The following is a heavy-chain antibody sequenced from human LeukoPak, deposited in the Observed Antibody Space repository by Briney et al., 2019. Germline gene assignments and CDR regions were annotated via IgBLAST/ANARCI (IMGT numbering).Heavy chain of an antibody. CDR1: GXSISSSNW. CDR3: ARDKSYCSGGTCYSD. J-gene: IGHJ4*02. V-gene: IGHV4-4*02. D-gene: IGHD2-15*01. Sequence: SETLSLTCAVSGXSISSSNWWSWVRQPPGKGLEWIGEINHSGSTNYNPSLKSRVTISIDKSKNQFSLTLSSVTTADTAVYYCARDKSYCSGGTCYSDWGQGTLVTVSS. CDR2: INHSGST.